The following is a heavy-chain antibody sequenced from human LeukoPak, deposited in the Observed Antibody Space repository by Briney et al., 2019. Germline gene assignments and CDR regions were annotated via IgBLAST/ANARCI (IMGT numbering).Heavy chain of an antibody. J-gene: IGHJ3*02. CDR2: IYHSGST. V-gene: IGHV4-38-2*01. D-gene: IGHD3-10*01. Sequence: PSETLSLTCAASGHSISSSWYWGWVRQPPGKGLEWIGSIYHSGSTYYNPSLKSRVTISVDTSKNQFSLKLSSVTAADTAVYYCATLLTYYYGSGCHDALDIWGQGTMVTVSS. CDR1: GHSISSSWY. CDR3: ATLLTYYYGSGCHDALDI.